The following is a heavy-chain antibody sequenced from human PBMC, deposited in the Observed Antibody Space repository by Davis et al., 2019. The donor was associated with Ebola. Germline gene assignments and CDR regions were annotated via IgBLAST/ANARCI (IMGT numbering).Heavy chain of an antibody. V-gene: IGHV1-18*04. CDR3: ARSRMYHYYYGMDV. CDR1: GYTFATFG. J-gene: IGHJ6*02. CDR2: ISGYSGKT. Sequence: ASVKVSCKASGYTFATFGLSWVRQAPGQGLEWLGWISGYSGKTKYAQKFQGRVTMTRDTSTSTVYMELSSLRSEDTAVYYCARSRMYHYYYGMDVWGQGTTVTVSS.